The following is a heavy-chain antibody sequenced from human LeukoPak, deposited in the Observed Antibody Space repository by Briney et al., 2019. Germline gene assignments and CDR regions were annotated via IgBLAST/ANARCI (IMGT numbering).Heavy chain of an antibody. CDR2: INQDGSQK. J-gene: IGHJ4*02. CDR1: GFTFSSHW. D-gene: IGHD3-10*01. CDR3: AREGTSHIKYYFDY. V-gene: IGHV3-7*01. Sequence: GGSLRLSCAGSGFTFSSHWIGWVRQAPGKGLEWVAHINQDGSQKYYVDSVEGRFAISRDNAKNSLYLQMNSLRAEDTAVYYCAREGTSHIKYYFDYWGQGTLVTVSS.